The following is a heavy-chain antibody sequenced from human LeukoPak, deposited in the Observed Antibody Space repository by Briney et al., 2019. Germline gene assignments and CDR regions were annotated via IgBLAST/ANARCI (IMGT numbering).Heavy chain of an antibody. V-gene: IGHV3-7*01. J-gene: IGHJ6*02. Sequence: GGSLRLSCAASGFTFSSYWMSWVRQAPGKGLEWVANIKQDGSEKYYVDSVKGRFTISRDNAKNSLYLQMNSLRAEDMAVYYCARSPDSYSYGYYYGMDVWGQGTTVTVSS. CDR1: GFTFSSYW. CDR2: IKQDGSEK. CDR3: ARSPDSYSYGYYYGMDV. D-gene: IGHD5-18*01.